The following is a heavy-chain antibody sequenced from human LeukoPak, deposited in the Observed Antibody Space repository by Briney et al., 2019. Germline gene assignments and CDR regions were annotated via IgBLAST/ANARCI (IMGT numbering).Heavy chain of an antibody. CDR3: ARAGATVTSGFDY. J-gene: IGHJ4*02. CDR1: GGTFSSYA. CDR2: IIPIFGTA. V-gene: IGHV1-69*01. D-gene: IGHD4-17*01. Sequence: GASVKVSCKASGGTFSSYAISWVRQAPGQGLEWMGGIIPIFGTANYAQKFQGRVTITADESTSTAYMELSGLRSEDTAVYYCARAGATVTSGFDYWGQGTLVTVSS.